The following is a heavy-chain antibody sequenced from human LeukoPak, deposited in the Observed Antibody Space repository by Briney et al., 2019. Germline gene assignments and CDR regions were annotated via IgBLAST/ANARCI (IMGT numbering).Heavy chain of an antibody. CDR3: VSFYETN. CDR2: INSDGSWT. V-gene: IGHV3-74*01. D-gene: IGHD2-2*01. Sequence: GGSLRLSCAASGNYWMHWVRQAPGKGLVWVSHINSDGSWTGYADSVRGRFTISKDNAKNTVYLQMNNLRAEDTAVYYCVSFYETNWGRGTLVTVSS. CDR1: GNYW. J-gene: IGHJ4*02.